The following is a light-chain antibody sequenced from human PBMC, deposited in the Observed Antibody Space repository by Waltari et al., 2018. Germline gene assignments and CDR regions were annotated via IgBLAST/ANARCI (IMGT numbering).Light chain of an antibody. J-gene: IGLJ2*01. CDR3: QAWDSTAPHVV. CDR2: QDS. Sequence: SQELTQPPSVSVSPGQTASITCSGDKLGDKRGCWYQQKPGQSPVLVMYQDSKRPSGNPERFSGSSSGNKATLPTSGTQAMDEADYYCQAWDSTAPHVVFGGGTKLTVL. V-gene: IGLV3-1*01. CDR1: KLGDKR.